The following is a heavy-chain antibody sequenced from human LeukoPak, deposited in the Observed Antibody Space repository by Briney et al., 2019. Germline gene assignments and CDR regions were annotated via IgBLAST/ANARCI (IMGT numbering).Heavy chain of an antibody. Sequence: SGGSLRLSCAASGFTFSSYTMNWVRQAPGKGLDWVSYISSSSSTIYYADSVKGRFTISRDNAKNSLYLQMNSLRAEDTAVYYCAGPRLFTMMDYWGQGTLVIVSS. CDR3: AGPRLFTMMDY. V-gene: IGHV3-48*01. J-gene: IGHJ4*02. CDR1: GFTFSSYT. D-gene: IGHD3-22*01. CDR2: ISSSSSTI.